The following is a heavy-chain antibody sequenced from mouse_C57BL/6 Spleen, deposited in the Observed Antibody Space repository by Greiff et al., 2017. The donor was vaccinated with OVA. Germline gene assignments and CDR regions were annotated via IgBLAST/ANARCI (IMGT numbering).Heavy chain of an antibody. J-gene: IGHJ4*01. CDR1: GFTFSDYG. D-gene: IGHD2-5*01. Sequence: EVKVVESGGGLVKPGGSLKLSCAASGFTFSDYGMHWVRQAPEKGLEWVAYISSGSSTIYYADTVKGRFTISRDNAKNTLFLQMTSLRSEDTAMYDCARAAYYSNYDAMDYWGQGTSVTVSS. CDR2: ISSGSSTI. V-gene: IGHV5-17*01. CDR3: ARAAYYSNYDAMDY.